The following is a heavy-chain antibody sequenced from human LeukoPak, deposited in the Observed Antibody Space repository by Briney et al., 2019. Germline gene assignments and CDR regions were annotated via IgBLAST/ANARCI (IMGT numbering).Heavy chain of an antibody. CDR2: ISSSSSYI. Sequence: PGGSLRLSCAASGFTSSSYSMNWVRQAPGKGLEWVSSISSSSSYIYYADSVKGRFTISRDNAKNSLYLQMNSLRAEDTAVYYCARVRCSSTSCYSERLGWFDPWGQGTLVTVSS. D-gene: IGHD2-2*01. CDR1: GFTSSSYS. J-gene: IGHJ5*02. V-gene: IGHV3-21*01. CDR3: ARVRCSSTSCYSERLGWFDP.